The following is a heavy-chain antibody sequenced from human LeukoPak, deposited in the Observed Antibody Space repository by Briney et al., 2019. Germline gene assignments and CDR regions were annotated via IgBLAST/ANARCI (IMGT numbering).Heavy chain of an antibody. CDR3: ARDLTPPYGMDV. CDR2: ISSSSSTI. Sequence: GRSLRLSCAASGFSFSSYGMNWVRQAPGKGLEWVSYISSSSSTIYYADSVKGRFTISRDNAKNSLYLQMNSLRDEDTAVYYCARDLTPPYGMDVWGQGTTVTVSS. V-gene: IGHV3-48*02. CDR1: GFSFSSYG. D-gene: IGHD1-14*01. J-gene: IGHJ6*02.